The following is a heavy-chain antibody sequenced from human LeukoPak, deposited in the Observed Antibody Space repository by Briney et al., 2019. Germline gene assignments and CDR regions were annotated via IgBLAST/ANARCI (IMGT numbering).Heavy chain of an antibody. CDR3: ATGQGYCSSTSCYDYFDY. J-gene: IGHJ4*02. D-gene: IGHD2-2*01. CDR1: GYTFTGYY. V-gene: IGHV1-2*02. CDR2: INPNSGGT. Sequence: GASVKVSCKASGYTFTGYYMHWVRQAPGQGLEWMGWINPNSGGTNYAQKFQGRVTMTRDTSISTAYMELSRLRSDDTAVYYCATGQGYCSSTSCYDYFDYRGQGTLVTVSS.